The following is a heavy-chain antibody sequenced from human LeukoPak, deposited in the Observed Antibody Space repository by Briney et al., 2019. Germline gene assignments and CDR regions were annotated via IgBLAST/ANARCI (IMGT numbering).Heavy chain of an antibody. J-gene: IGHJ4*02. V-gene: IGHV3-33*01. CDR1: GFTFSSYG. CDR2: IWYDGSNK. Sequence: GGSLRLSCAASGFTFSSYGMHWVRQAPGKGLEWVAVIWYDGSNKYYADSVKGRFTISRDNSKNTLYLQMNSLRAEDTAVYYCARARSGWYMDYWGQGTLVTVSS. CDR3: ARARSGWYMDY. D-gene: IGHD6-19*01.